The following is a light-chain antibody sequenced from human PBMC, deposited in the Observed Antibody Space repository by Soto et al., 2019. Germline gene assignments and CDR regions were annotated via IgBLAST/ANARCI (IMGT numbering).Light chain of an antibody. CDR3: HKYNNWPSWT. CDR1: QSVSSN. V-gene: IGKV3-15*01. J-gene: IGKJ1*01. Sequence: EIVMTQSPATLSVSPGERATLSCRASQSVSSNLAWYQQKPGQAPRLLIYGASTRATGIPARFSGSGSGTEFTLTISSLQSEDFAVYCCHKYNNWPSWTFGQGTKVEIK. CDR2: GAS.